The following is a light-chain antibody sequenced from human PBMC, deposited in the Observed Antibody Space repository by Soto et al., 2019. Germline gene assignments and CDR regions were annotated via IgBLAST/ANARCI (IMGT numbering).Light chain of an antibody. J-gene: IGLJ2*01. Sequence: QSVLTQPPSVSGAPGQRLTFSCAGTSSNIGAGFDVHWYQQLPGTAPKLLIYANDDRPSGVPDRFSGSTSGTSASLAITGLQADDAADYYCQSYDNSLLAYVFGGGTKLTVL. CDR3: QSYDNSLLAYV. CDR2: AND. V-gene: IGLV1-40*01. CDR1: SSNIGAGFD.